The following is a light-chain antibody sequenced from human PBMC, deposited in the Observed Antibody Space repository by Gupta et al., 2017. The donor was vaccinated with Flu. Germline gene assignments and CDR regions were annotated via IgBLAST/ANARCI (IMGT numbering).Light chain of an antibody. Sequence: QSVLAQPPSASGTPGQRVTISCSGSSSNIGSNTVNWYQQVPGTAPKLLIYVNNQRPSGVPARVSGSTSGTSASLAISGLQSEDEADYYCEAWDDSLNGHYVFGTGTKVTAL. J-gene: IGLJ1*01. V-gene: IGLV1-44*01. CDR1: SSNIGSNT. CDR3: EAWDDSLNGHYV. CDR2: VNN.